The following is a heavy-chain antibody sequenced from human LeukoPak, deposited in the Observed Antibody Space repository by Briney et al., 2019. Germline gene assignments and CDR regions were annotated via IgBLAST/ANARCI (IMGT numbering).Heavy chain of an antibody. CDR3: ARAVIEVVPAIFDP. D-gene: IGHD2-2*01. J-gene: IGHJ5*02. CDR2: FIPIVGIA. Sequence: AVKDSFMASRGTLSSYAISGVRQAPGQGGEWMGRFIPIVGIANYAQKCQGRVTITADKPTSTAYIERSSLRSEDRAVYYCARAVIEVVPAIFDPWGEGTLLTVSS. V-gene: IGHV1-69*04. CDR1: RGTLSSYA.